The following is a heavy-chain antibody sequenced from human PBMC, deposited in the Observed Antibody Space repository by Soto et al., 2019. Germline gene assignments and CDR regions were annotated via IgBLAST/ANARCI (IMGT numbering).Heavy chain of an antibody. D-gene: IGHD6-13*01. J-gene: IGHJ4*02. CDR1: GGSFSGYY. CDR2: INHSGST. Sequence: SETLSLTCAVYGGSFSGYYWSWIRQPPGKGLEWIGEINHSGSTNYNPSLKSRVTISVDTSKNQFSPKLSSVTAADTAVYYCARGFGLRYSSSWLYFDYWGQGTLVTVSS. CDR3: ARGFGLRYSSSWLYFDY. V-gene: IGHV4-34*01.